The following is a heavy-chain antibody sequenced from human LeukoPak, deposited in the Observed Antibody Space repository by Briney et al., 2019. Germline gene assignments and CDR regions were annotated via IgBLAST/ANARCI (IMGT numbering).Heavy chain of an antibody. J-gene: IGHJ4*02. Sequence: SETLSLTCTVSGGSMSSYYWSWIRQPPGKGLEWIGYIHYTGSTSYNPSLKSRVTISADTSKNQFSLKLSSVTAADTAVYYCAREYYGSGSYVIDYWGQGTLVTVSS. CDR3: AREYYGSGSYVIDY. D-gene: IGHD3-10*01. V-gene: IGHV4-59*01. CDR2: IHYTGST. CDR1: GGSMSSYY.